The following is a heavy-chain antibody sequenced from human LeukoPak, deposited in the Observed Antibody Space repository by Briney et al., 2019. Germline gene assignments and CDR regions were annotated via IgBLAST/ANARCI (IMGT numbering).Heavy chain of an antibody. D-gene: IGHD3-10*01. CDR2: IWPDGSDK. J-gene: IGHJ5*02. CDR1: GFTFSDYW. CDR3: GRWGVNAGLHR. Sequence: GGSLRLSCAASGFTFSDYWMAWVRQAPGKGLEWVANIWPDGSDKYHVDSVRGRFTISRDNAQNSLNLQMNSPRAEDSGVYYCGRWGVNAGLHRWGQGTLVIVSS. V-gene: IGHV3-7*01.